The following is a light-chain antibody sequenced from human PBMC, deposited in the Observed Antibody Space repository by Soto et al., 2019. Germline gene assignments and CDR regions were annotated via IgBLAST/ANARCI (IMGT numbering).Light chain of an antibody. CDR1: QSVSSSY. Sequence: EIVLTQSPGTLSLSPGERATLSCRASQSVSSSYLAWYQQKPGQAPRLIIYGASDRATGIPDRFSGSGSGTDFTLTISRLEPEDFAVYYCQQYGSSPYTLGQGTKLESK. CDR2: GAS. CDR3: QQYGSSPYT. J-gene: IGKJ2*01. V-gene: IGKV3-20*01.